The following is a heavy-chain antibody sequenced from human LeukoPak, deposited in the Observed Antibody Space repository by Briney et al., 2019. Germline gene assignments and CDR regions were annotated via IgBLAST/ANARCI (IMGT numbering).Heavy chain of an antibody. D-gene: IGHD3-22*01. CDR3: AKDILNYYDSSGYLAR. CDR2: ISWNSGSI. V-gene: IGHV3-9*01. J-gene: IGHJ4*02. Sequence: GGSLRLSCAASGFTFDDYAMHWVRQAPGKGLEWVSGISWNSGSIGYADSVKGRFTISRDNAKNSLYLQMSSLRAEDTALYYCAKDILNYYDSSGYLARWGQGTLVTVSS. CDR1: GFTFDDYA.